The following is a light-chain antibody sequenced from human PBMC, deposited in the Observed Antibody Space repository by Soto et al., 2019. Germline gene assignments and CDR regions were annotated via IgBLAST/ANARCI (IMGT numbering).Light chain of an antibody. CDR2: DAS. Sequence: EIVLTQSPATLSLSPGERATLSCGASQSVSYSYLAWYQQKPGLAPWLLIYDASSRATGIPDRFSGSGSGTDFTLTISRLEPEDFAVYYCQQYGSSPLTFGGGTKVEIK. CDR3: QQYGSSPLT. CDR1: QSVSYSY. J-gene: IGKJ4*01. V-gene: IGKV3D-20*01.